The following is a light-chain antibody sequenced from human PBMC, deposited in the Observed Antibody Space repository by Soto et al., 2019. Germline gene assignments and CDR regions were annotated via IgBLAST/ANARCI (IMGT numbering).Light chain of an antibody. CDR3: PQADSFPLT. CDR1: QGIRSW. J-gene: IGKJ4*01. CDR2: AAS. Sequence: DIQMTQSPSSVSASVGDRVTITGRASQGIRSWLAWYQQTQGKAPKVXIYAASSLESGVPSRFSCSGAGTDCTRTINSLQPEDVATDYCPQADSFPLTFGGGTKVDNK. V-gene: IGKV1-12*01.